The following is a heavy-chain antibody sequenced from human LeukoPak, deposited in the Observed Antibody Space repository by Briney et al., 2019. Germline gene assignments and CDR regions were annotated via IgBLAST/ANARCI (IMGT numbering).Heavy chain of an antibody. Sequence: GSSVKVSCKASGGTFSSYAISWVRQAPGQGLEWMGGIIPIFGTANYAQKFQGRVTITADESTSTAYMELSSLRSDDTAVYYCARVSRSAPYCSGGSCYSIPDYWGQGTLVTVSS. V-gene: IGHV1-69*01. CDR1: GGTFSSYA. CDR3: ARVSRSAPYCSGGSCYSIPDY. CDR2: IIPIFGTA. J-gene: IGHJ4*02. D-gene: IGHD2-15*01.